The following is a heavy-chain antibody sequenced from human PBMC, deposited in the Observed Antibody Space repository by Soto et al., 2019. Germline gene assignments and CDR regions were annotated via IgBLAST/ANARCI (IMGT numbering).Heavy chain of an antibody. J-gene: IGHJ4*02. CDR1: GFTFSSYA. V-gene: IGHV3-23*01. CDR2: ISGSGGST. Sequence: PGGSLRLSCAASGFTFSSYAMTWVRQAPGKGLEWVSAISGSGGSTYYADSVKGRFTISRDNSKNTVYLQMNSLRAEDTAVYYCAKDVISGDGFWLMDHWGQGTLVTVSS. D-gene: IGHD2-21*02. CDR3: AKDVISGDGFWLMDH.